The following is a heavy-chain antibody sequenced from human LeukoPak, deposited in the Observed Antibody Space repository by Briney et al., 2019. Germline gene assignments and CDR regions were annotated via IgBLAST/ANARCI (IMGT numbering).Heavy chain of an antibody. CDR2: INHSGST. Sequence: SETLSLTCAVYGGSFSGYYWSWIRQPPGKGLGWIGEINHSGSTNYNPSLKSRVTISVDTSKNQFSLKLNSVTAADTAVYYCARERPSYYDILTGYYPRSLPYYFDYWGQGTLVTVSS. CDR1: GGSFSGYY. J-gene: IGHJ4*02. D-gene: IGHD3-9*01. CDR3: ARERPSYYDILTGYYPRSLPYYFDY. V-gene: IGHV4-34*01.